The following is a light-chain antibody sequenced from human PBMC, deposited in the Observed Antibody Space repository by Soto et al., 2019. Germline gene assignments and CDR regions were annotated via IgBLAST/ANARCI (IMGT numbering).Light chain of an antibody. Sequence: EIVLTQCPTTQTLSPGERSSLSCMASQSIITNLAWYQQKPGHAPRLLIYGASNRATGIPVRFRGSGSGTDFALTISSLEPEDFAVYYCQQRSNWPPLTFGGRTKVDI. V-gene: IGKV3-11*01. J-gene: IGKJ4*01. CDR3: QQRSNWPPLT. CDR2: GAS. CDR1: QSIITN.